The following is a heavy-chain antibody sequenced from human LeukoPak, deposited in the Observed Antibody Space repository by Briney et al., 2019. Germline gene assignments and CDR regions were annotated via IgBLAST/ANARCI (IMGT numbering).Heavy chain of an antibody. J-gene: IGHJ3*02. Sequence: GGSLRLSCAASGFTFSGYDMNWVRQAPGKGLEWVSYISSSSSTIYYADSVKGRFTISRDNAKNSLNLQMNSLRDEDTAVYYCARAFDIWGQGTMVTVSS. V-gene: IGHV3-48*02. CDR1: GFTFSGYD. CDR2: ISSSSSTI. CDR3: ARAFDI.